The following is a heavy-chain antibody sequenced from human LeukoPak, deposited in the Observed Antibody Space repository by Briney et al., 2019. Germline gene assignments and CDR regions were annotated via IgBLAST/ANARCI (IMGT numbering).Heavy chain of an antibody. CDR2: IYYSGST. V-gene: IGHV4-59*01. CDR3: ARGLYDFWSGYLYYYYYYMDV. J-gene: IGHJ6*03. Sequence: PSETLSLTCTVSDGSISSYYWSWTRQPPGKGLEWIGYIYYSGSTNYNPSLKSRVTISVDTSKNQFSLKLSSVTAADTAVYYCARGLYDFWSGYLYYYYYYMDVWGKGTTVTVSS. CDR1: DGSISSYY. D-gene: IGHD3-3*01.